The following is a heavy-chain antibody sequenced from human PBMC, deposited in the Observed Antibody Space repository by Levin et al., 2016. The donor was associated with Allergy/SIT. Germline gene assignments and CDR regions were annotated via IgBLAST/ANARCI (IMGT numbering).Heavy chain of an antibody. J-gene: IGHJ4*02. Sequence: GSLRLSCTVSGGSISSSSYYWGWIRQPPGKGLEWIGSIYYSGSTYYNPSLKSRVTISVDTSKNQFSLKLSSVTAADTAVYYCARRTMAENDYWGQGTLVTVSS. CDR1: GGSISSSSYY. CDR2: IYYSGST. V-gene: IGHV4-39*01. CDR3: ARRTMAENDY. D-gene: IGHD5-24*01.